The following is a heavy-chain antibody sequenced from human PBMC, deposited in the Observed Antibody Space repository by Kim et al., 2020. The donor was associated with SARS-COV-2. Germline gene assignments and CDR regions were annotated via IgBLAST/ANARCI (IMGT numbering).Heavy chain of an antibody. Sequence: ASVKVSCKASGYTLTSYAMHWVRQAPGQRLEWMGWINAGNGNTKYSQKLQGRVTITRDTSASTAYMERSSLRTEDTGVYYCARGGSGYNWFDPWGQGTLVSVSS. CDR1: GYTLTSYA. CDR3: ARGGSGYNWFDP. CDR2: INAGNGNT. J-gene: IGHJ5*02. V-gene: IGHV1-3*01. D-gene: IGHD3-10*01.